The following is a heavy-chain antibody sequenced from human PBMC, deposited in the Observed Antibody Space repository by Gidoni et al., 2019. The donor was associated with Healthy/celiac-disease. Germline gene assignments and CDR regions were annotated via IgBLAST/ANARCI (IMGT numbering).Heavy chain of an antibody. J-gene: IGHJ4*02. Sequence: EVQLLESGGGLVQPGGSLRLSCAASGFTFSSYAVSWVRQAPGKGLEWVSAISGSGGSTYYADSVKGRFTISRDNSKNTLYLQMNSLRAEDTAVYYCAKDRYVTRYSSSSGPLGYFDYWGQGTLVTVSS. CDR2: ISGSGGST. CDR3: AKDRYVTRYSSSSGPLGYFDY. D-gene: IGHD6-6*01. V-gene: IGHV3-23*01. CDR1: GFTFSSYA.